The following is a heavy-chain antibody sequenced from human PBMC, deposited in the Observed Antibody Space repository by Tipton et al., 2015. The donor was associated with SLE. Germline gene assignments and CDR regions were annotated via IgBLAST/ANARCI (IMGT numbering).Heavy chain of an antibody. V-gene: IGHV1-18*01. CDR2: ISAYNGNT. CDR3: APSYDFWSGYGPFDY. CDR1: GYTFTSYG. D-gene: IGHD3-3*01. J-gene: IGHJ4*02. Sequence: QSGAEVKKPGASVKVSCKASGYTFTSYGISWVRQAPGQGLEWMGWISAYNGNTNYAQKFQGRVTMTTDTSTSTAYMELRSLRSDDTAVYYCAPSYDFWSGYGPFDYWGQGTLVTVSS.